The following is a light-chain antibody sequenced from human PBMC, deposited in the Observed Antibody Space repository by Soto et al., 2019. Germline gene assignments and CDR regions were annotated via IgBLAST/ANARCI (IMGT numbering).Light chain of an antibody. CDR3: QQYGSSQGLT. V-gene: IGKV3-20*01. J-gene: IGKJ4*01. CDR2: GAS. Sequence: EIVLTQSPGTLSLSPGERATLSCRASQSVSSSYLAWYQQQPGQAPRLLIYGASSRATGIPDRFSGSGSGTDFTLTISRLEPEDFAVYYCQQYGSSQGLTFGGGTKVEIK. CDR1: QSVSSSY.